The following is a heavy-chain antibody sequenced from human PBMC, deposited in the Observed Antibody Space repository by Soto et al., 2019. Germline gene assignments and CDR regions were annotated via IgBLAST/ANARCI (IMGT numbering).Heavy chain of an antibody. D-gene: IGHD1-26*01. CDR2: INHSGST. J-gene: IGHJ4*02. Sequence: LETLSLTCAVYGGSFSGYYWSWIRQPPGKGLEWIGEINHSGSTNYNPSLKSRVTISVDTSKNQFSLKLSSVTAADTAVYYCARRSRIVGATAFDYWGQGTLVTVSS. CDR3: ARRSRIVGATAFDY. V-gene: IGHV4-34*01. CDR1: GGSFSGYY.